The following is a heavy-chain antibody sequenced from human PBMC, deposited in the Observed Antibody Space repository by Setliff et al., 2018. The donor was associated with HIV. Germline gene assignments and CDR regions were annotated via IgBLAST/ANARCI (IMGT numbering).Heavy chain of an antibody. CDR1: GGTFRSYA. CDR3: ARVGTGATEYFDY. V-gene: IGHV1-69*13. Sequence: GASVKVSCKASGGTFRSYAISWVRQAPGQGLEWMGGIIPTLGTANYAQKFQGRVTITADESTSTAYMELSSLRSEDTAVYYCARVGTGATEYFDYWGQGTLVTVS. D-gene: IGHD1-26*01. CDR2: IIPTLGTA. J-gene: IGHJ4*02.